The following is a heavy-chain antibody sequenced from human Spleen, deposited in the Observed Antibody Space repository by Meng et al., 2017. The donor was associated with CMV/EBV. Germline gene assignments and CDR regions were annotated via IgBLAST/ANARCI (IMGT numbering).Heavy chain of an antibody. CDR2: IVVGSGNT. D-gene: IGHD6-13*01. V-gene: IGHV1-58*01. CDR3: AADSLARIAAAGV. Sequence: SVKVSCKASGFTFTSSAVQWVRQARGQRLEWIGWIVVGSGNTNYAQKFQERVIITRDMSTNTGYMELSSLRSEDTAVYYCAADSLARIAAAGVWGQGTTVTVSS. J-gene: IGHJ6*02. CDR1: GFTFTSSA.